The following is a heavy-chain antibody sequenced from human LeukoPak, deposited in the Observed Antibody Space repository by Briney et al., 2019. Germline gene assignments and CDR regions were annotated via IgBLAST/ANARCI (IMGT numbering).Heavy chain of an antibody. Sequence: SETLSLTCTVSGGSISSYYWSWIRQPPGKGLEWIGEINHSGSTNYNPSLKSRVTISVDTSKNQFSLKLSSVTAADTAVYYCARYSSSRGIDYWGQGTLVTVSS. D-gene: IGHD6-6*01. V-gene: IGHV4-34*01. CDR1: GGSISSYY. J-gene: IGHJ4*02. CDR2: INHSGST. CDR3: ARYSSSRGIDY.